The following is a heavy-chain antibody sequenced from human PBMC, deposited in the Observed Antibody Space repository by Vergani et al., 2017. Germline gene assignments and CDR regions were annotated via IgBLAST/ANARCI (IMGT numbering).Heavy chain of an antibody. CDR1: GGTFSSYA. CDR2: IIPIFGTA. V-gene: IGHV1-69*01. Sequence: QVQLVQSGAEVKKPGSSVKVSCKASGGTFSSYAISWVRQAPGQGREWMGGIIPIFGTANYAQKFQGRVTITADESTSTAYMELSSLRSEDTAVYYCASRDITIFGVVIIRGYYYYGMDVWSQGTTVTVSS. CDR3: ASRDITIFGVVIIRGYYYYGMDV. J-gene: IGHJ6*02. D-gene: IGHD3-3*01.